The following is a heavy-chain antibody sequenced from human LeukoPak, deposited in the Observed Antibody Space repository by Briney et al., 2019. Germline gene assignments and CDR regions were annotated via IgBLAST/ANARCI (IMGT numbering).Heavy chain of an antibody. D-gene: IGHD4-17*01. Sequence: ASVKVSCKASGYTFTSYDINWVRQATGQGLEWMGWMNPNSNDTGYAQKFQGRVTMTRNTSISTAYMKLSSLRSEDTAIYYCARDFYGVYVFDYWGQGTLVTVSS. CDR3: ARDFYGVYVFDY. CDR2: MNPNSNDT. CDR1: GYTFTSYD. V-gene: IGHV1-8*01. J-gene: IGHJ4*02.